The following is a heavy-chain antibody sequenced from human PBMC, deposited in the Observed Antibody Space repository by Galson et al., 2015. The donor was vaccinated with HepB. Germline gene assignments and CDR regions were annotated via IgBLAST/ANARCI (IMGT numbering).Heavy chain of an antibody. CDR2: ISSSSSTI. D-gene: IGHD2-2*01. Sequence: SLRLSCAASGFTFSSYSMNWVRQAPGKGLEWVSYISSSSSTIYYADSVKGRFTISRDNAKNSLYLQMNSLRDEDTAVYYCARASKDIVVVPAARTTPTYYYYGMDVWGQGTTVTVSS. V-gene: IGHV3-48*02. CDR1: GFTFSSYS. J-gene: IGHJ6*02. CDR3: ARASKDIVVVPAARTTPTYYYYGMDV.